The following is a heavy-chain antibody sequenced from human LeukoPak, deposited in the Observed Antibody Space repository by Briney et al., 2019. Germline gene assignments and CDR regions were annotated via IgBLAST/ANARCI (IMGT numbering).Heavy chain of an antibody. Sequence: ASVTVSCKASGYTFTGYYMHWVRQAPGQGLEWMGWINPNSGGTNYAQKFQGRVTMTRDTSISTAYMELSRLRSEDTAVYYCARDIPRSDAFDIWGQGTMVTVSS. J-gene: IGHJ3*02. CDR1: GYTFTGYY. CDR3: ARDIPRSDAFDI. V-gene: IGHV1-2*02. CDR2: INPNSGGT.